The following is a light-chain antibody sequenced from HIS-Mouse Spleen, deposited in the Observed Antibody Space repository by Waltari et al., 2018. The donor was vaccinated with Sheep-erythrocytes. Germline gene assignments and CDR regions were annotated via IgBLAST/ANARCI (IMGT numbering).Light chain of an antibody. CDR3: QAWDSSTVV. Sequence: SYELTQPPSVSVSPGQTASITCSGDNLGDKYACWYQQKPGQSPVLVIYQDSKRPSGIPERFSGSNSGNTATLTISWTQAMDEADYYCQAWDSSTVVFGGGTKLTVL. V-gene: IGLV3-1*01. J-gene: IGLJ2*01. CDR2: QDS. CDR1: NLGDKY.